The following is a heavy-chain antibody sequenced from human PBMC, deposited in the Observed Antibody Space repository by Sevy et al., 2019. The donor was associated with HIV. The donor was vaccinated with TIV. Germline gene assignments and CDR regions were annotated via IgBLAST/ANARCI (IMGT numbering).Heavy chain of an antibody. V-gene: IGHV3-23*01. CDR2: ISGSGGST. CDR3: AKDELYYYDSSGYSRGRDDAFDI. Sequence: GESLKISCAASGFIFSSYAMSWVHQAAGKGLEWVSAISGSGGSTYYADSVKGRFTISRDNSKNTLYLQMNSLRAEDTAIYYCAKDELYYYDSSGYSRGRDDAFDIWGQGTMVTVSS. J-gene: IGHJ3*02. CDR1: GFIFSSYA. D-gene: IGHD3-22*01.